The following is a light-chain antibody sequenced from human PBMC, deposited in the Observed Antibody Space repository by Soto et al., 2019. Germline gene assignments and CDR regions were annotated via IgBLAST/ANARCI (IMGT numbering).Light chain of an antibody. CDR3: CSYEGSNYV. CDR2: EVS. J-gene: IGLJ1*01. CDR1: SSDVGNYNL. V-gene: IGLV2-23*02. Sequence: QSVLTQPASASGSPGQSITISCTGTSSDVGNYNLVSWYQHHPGKAPKLMIYEVSKRPSGVSNRFSGSKSGDTASLTISGLQAEDEADYYCCSYEGSNYVFGTGTKVTVL.